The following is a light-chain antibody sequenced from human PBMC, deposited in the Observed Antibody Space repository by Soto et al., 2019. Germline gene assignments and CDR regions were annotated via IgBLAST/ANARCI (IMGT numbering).Light chain of an antibody. CDR3: QQSYSTPPT. J-gene: IGKJ1*01. V-gene: IGKV1-39*01. CDR2: AAS. CDR1: QSIXSY. Sequence: DLXMTQSPSSLSASVGDRVTITCRASQSIXSYLXWYQQKPGKAPKLLIYAASSLQSGVPSRFSGSGSGTDFTLTISSLQPXDFATYYCQQSYSTPPTFGQXTKVEIK.